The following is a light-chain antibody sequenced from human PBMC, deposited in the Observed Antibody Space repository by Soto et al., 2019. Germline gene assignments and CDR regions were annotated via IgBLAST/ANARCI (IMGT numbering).Light chain of an antibody. CDR2: AAS. V-gene: IGKV1-39*01. CDR1: QNINIF. Sequence: DIQVTQSPSSLSASVGDRVTITCRTSQNINIFLNWYQQKPGRAPMVVISAASNLESGVPSRFSGRGSGTEFTLTISNLQPGDSALYFCQQRYSTPLAFCGVTKGDIK. J-gene: IGKJ4*01. CDR3: QQRYSTPLA.